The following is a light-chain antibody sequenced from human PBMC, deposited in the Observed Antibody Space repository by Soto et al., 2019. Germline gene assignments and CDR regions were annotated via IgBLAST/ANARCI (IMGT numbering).Light chain of an antibody. CDR2: STN. CDR1: SGSVSTSYY. Sequence: QAVVTQEPSFSVSPGGTVTLTCGLSSGSVSTSYYPSWYQQTPGQAPRTLIYSTNTRSSGVPDRFSGSILGNKAALTITGAKADEDSAYYCVLYLGSGISVFGGGTKLTVL. V-gene: IGLV8-61*01. CDR3: VLYLGSGISV. J-gene: IGLJ3*02.